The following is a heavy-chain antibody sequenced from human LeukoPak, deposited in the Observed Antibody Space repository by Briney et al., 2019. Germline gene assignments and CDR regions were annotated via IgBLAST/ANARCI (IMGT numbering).Heavy chain of an antibody. CDR2: IIPIFGTA. D-gene: IGHD3-10*01. CDR3: ARDSSAARFGELTNWFDP. V-gene: IGHV1-69*01. CDR1: GGTFSSYA. Sequence: SSVKVSCKASGGTFSSYAISWVRQAPGQGLEWMGGIIPIFGTANYAQKSQGRVTITADESTSTAYMELSSLRSEDTAVYYCARDSSAARFGELTNWFDPWGQGTLVTVSS. J-gene: IGHJ5*02.